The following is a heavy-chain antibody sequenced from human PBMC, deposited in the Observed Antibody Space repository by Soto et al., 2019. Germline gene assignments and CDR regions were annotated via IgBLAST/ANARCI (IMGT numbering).Heavy chain of an antibody. CDR3: AKAIGRWPEFDY. CDR1: GFTFSSYA. Sequence: GGSLRLSCAASGFTFSSYAMSWVRQAPGKGLEWVSAISGSGGSTYYADSVKGRFTTSRDNSKNTLYLQMNSLRAEDTAVYYCAKAIGRWPEFDYWGQGTLVTVSS. D-gene: IGHD2-15*01. V-gene: IGHV3-23*01. CDR2: ISGSGGST. J-gene: IGHJ4*02.